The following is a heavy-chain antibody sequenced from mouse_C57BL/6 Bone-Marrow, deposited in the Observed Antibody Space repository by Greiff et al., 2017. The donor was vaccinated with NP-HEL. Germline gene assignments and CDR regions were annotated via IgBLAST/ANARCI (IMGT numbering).Heavy chain of an antibody. D-gene: IGHD1-1*01. CDR2: IWSGGST. CDR1: GFSLTSYG. V-gene: IGHV2-2*01. J-gene: IGHJ1*03. Sequence: QVQLKQSGPGLVQPSHCLSITCTVSGFSLTSYGVHWVRQSPGKGLEWLGVIWSGGSTDYNAAFISRLSISKDNSKSQVFFKMNSLQADDTAIYYCARNYGSSYPSYWYFDVWGTGTTVTVSS. CDR3: ARNYGSSYPSYWYFDV.